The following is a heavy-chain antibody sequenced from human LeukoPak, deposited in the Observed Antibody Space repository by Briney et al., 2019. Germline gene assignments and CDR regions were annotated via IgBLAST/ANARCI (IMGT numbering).Heavy chain of an antibody. Sequence: ASVKVSCKASGYTFTGHYMHWVRQAPGQGLEWMGIINPSGGSTSYAQKFQGRVTMTRDMSTSTVYMELSSLRSEDTAVYYCARDFGVITPVLFYWGQGTLVTVSS. CDR2: INPSGGST. J-gene: IGHJ4*02. D-gene: IGHD3-22*01. V-gene: IGHV1-46*01. CDR1: GYTFTGHY. CDR3: ARDFGVITPVLFY.